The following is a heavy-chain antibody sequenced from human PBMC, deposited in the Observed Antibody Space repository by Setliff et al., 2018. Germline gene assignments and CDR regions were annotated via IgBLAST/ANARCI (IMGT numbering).Heavy chain of an antibody. D-gene: IGHD2-2*03. J-gene: IGHJ3*02. Sequence: KPSETLSLTCSLSGDFISSGSYYWSWIRQTAGNGLEWIGHVSSRGNTNYNPSLKSRVTISIDTSSKHFSLILTSVTAADTAVYYCARDPGYPSGVAGGFDTWGQGTTVTVS. V-gene: IGHV4-61*09. CDR1: GDFISSGSYY. CDR2: VSSRGNT. CDR3: ARDPGYPSGVAGGFDT.